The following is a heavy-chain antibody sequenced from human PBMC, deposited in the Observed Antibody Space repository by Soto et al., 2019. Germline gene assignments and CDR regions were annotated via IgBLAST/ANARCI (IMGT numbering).Heavy chain of an antibody. Sequence: QVQLVESGGGVVQPGRSLRLSCAASGFTFSSYGMHWVRQAPGKGLEWVAVISYDGSNKYYADSVKGRFTISRDNSKNTXXLQMNSLRAEDTAVYYCAKDQGGLNYPNYYYGMDVWGQGTTVTVSS. V-gene: IGHV3-30*18. CDR3: AKDQGGLNYPNYYYGMDV. D-gene: IGHD1-7*01. CDR2: ISYDGSNK. J-gene: IGHJ6*02. CDR1: GFTFSSYG.